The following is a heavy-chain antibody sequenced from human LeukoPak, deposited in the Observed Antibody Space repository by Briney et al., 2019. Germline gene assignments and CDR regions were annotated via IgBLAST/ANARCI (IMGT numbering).Heavy chain of an antibody. CDR2: IKQDGSEK. D-gene: IGHD3-22*01. J-gene: IGHJ4*02. V-gene: IGHV3-7*01. Sequence: GGSLRLSCAASGFIVSSYWMSWVRQAPGKGLEWVANIKQDGSEKYYVDSVKGRFTISRDNAKNSLYLQMNSLRAEDTAVYYCARGGYYYDSSGYYDYWGQGTLVTVSS. CDR1: GFIVSSYW. CDR3: ARGGYYYDSSGYYDY.